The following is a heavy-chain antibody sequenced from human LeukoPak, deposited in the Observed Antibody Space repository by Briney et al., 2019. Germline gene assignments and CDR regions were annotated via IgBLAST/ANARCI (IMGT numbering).Heavy chain of an antibody. CDR2: IYYGGST. Sequence: PSETLSLTCTVSGGSISSSGYYWGWIRQPPGKGLEWIGTIYYGGSTYYNPSLKSRVTISVDTSRNQFSLKLSSVTAAETAVYYCASVGGAYCSSTSCYSGYWGQGTLVTVSS. V-gene: IGHV4-39*01. CDR3: ASVGGAYCSSTSCYSGY. D-gene: IGHD2-2*02. J-gene: IGHJ4*02. CDR1: GGSISSSGYY.